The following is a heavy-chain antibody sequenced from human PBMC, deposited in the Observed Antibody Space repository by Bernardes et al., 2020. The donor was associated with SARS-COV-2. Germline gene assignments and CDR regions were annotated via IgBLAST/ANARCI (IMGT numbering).Heavy chain of an antibody. CDR1: GYTFTSYD. CDR3: ARGARITMVRGVLDAFDI. J-gene: IGHJ3*02. CDR2: MNPNSGNT. Sequence: ASVKVSCKASGYTFTSYDINWVRQATGQGLDWEGWMNPNSGNTGYAQKFQGRVTMTRNTSISTAYMELSSLRSEDTAVYYCARGARITMVRGVLDAFDIWGQGTMVTVSS. D-gene: IGHD3-10*01. V-gene: IGHV1-8*01.